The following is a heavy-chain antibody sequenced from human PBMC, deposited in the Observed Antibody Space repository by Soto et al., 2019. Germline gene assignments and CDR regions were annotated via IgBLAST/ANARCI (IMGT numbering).Heavy chain of an antibody. CDR2: ISYNGST. J-gene: IGHJ4*02. D-gene: IGHD1-26*01. CDR1: GDSVSSGSHF. CDR3: ARGRPMMGAKTVFDY. V-gene: IGHV4-31*03. Sequence: QVQLQESGPGLVKPSQTLSLTCTVSGDSVSSGSHFWTWIRQHPGKGLEGVGYISYNGSTYYNPSLNPSLKTRLSLSIDTSQTPSSLHPSSVNAADTAVYYCARGRPMMGAKTVFDYWGPGTLVTVSS.